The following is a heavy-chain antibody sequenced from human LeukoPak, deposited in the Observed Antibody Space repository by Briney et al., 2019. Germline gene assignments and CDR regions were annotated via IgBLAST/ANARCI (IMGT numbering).Heavy chain of an antibody. D-gene: IGHD5-24*01. J-gene: IGHJ4*02. CDR3: ARRDRDGYNY. CDR2: IYYSGST. Sequence: SENLSLNFTVSGGSIISYYWSWIRQPPGKGLEWIGYIYYSGSTNYNPSLKSRVTISVDTSKNQFSLKLSSVTAADTAVYYCARRDRDGYNYWGQGTLVTVSS. V-gene: IGHV4-59*08. CDR1: GGSIISYY.